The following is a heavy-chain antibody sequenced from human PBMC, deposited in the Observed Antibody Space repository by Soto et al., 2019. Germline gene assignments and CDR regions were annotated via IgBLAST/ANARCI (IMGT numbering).Heavy chain of an antibody. CDR1: GFSLSTSGVG. Sequence: QITLKESGPTLVKPTQTLTLTCTFSGFSLSTSGVGVGWIRQPPGKALEWLALIYWNDDKRYSPSLKSRLTITKDTSKNQVVLTMTNMDPVDTATYYCARSYYDILTGYRNGDYWGQGTLVTVSS. J-gene: IGHJ4*02. CDR3: ARSYYDILTGYRNGDY. CDR2: IYWNDDK. V-gene: IGHV2-5*01. D-gene: IGHD3-9*01.